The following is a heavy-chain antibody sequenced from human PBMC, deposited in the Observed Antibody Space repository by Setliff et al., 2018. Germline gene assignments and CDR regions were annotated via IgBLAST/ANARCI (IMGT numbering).Heavy chain of an antibody. Sequence: GASVKVSCKASGYTFTSYGISWVRQAPGQGLEWMGWISAYNGNTNYAQKLQGRVTMTTDTSTSTAYMELRSLRSDDTAVYYCARDRGYNFWSGYFVKDHFDYWGQGTLVTVSS. J-gene: IGHJ4*02. CDR3: ARDRGYNFWSGYFVKDHFDY. CDR2: ISAYNGNT. CDR1: GYTFTSYG. D-gene: IGHD3-3*01. V-gene: IGHV1-18*01.